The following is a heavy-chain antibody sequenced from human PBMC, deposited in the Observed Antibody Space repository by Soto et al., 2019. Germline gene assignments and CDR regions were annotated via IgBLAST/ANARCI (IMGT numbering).Heavy chain of an antibody. CDR1: GGSFSGYD. Sequence: PSETLSLSCAVYGGSFSGYDWSWIRQPPGKGLEWIGEINHSGSTNYNPSLKSRVTISVDTSKNQFSLKLSSVTAADTAVYYCARGLYYYGSGYPPWGQGTLDTVSS. CDR2: INHSGST. CDR3: ARGLYYYGSGYPP. J-gene: IGHJ5*02. V-gene: IGHV4-34*01. D-gene: IGHD3-10*01.